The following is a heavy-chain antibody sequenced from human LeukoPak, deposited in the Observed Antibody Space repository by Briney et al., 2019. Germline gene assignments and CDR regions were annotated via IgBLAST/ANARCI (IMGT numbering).Heavy chain of an antibody. CDR1: GLTVSSNF. CDR2: IYGGGST. D-gene: IGHD1-1*01. CDR3: AKGTTFYYYYYMDV. Sequence: GGSLRLSCAASGLTVSSNFMSWVRQAPGKGLEWVSVIYGGGSTYYADSVKGRFTISRDTPKNTLYLQMNSLRAEDTAVYYCAKGTTFYYYYYMDVWGKGTTVTVSS. J-gene: IGHJ6*03. V-gene: IGHV3-53*01.